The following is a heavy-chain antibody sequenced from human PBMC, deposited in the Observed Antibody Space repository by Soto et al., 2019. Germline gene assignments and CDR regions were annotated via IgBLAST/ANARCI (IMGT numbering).Heavy chain of an antibody. CDR2: IHYGGIS. D-gene: IGHD6-25*01. V-gene: IGHV4-61*01. J-gene: IGHJ4*02. Sequence: SETLSLTCHVSGGSVSSGNSYWTWIRQPPGKGLEWIGNIHYGGISNTNPSLKSRVTMSLDETGKQFSLRLTSVTAADTAVYYCAREVPAASLDYWGLGTLVTVSS. CDR3: AREVPAASLDY. CDR1: GGSVSSGNSY.